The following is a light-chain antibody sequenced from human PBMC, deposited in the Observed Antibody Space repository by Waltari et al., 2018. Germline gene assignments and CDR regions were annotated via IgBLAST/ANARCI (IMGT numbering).Light chain of an antibody. CDR1: QSISNY. J-gene: IGKJ1*01. V-gene: IGKV1-39*01. CDR3: QQSYISLT. CDR2: VAS. Sequence: DIQMTQSPSSLSASVGDRVTITCRASQSISNYLSWYQQKPGKAPNLLIYVASSFQSGVPSRFSGSGSGTDFTLTISSLQPEDFATYYCQQSYISLTFGQGTKVEIK.